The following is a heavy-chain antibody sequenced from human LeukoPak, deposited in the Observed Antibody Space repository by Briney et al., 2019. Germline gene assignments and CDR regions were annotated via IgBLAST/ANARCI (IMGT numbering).Heavy chain of an antibody. Sequence: GASVKVSCEVSGGTFSSYAISWVRQAPGQGLEWMGGIIPIFGTANYTQKFQGRVTITADESTSTAYMELSSLRSEDTAVYYCARDRNGDYVFDCWGQGTLVTV. V-gene: IGHV1-69*13. CDR2: IIPIFGTA. D-gene: IGHD4-17*01. CDR1: GGTFSSYA. CDR3: ARDRNGDYVFDC. J-gene: IGHJ4*02.